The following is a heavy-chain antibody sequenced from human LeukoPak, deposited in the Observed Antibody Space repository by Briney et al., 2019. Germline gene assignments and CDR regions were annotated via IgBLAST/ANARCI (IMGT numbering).Heavy chain of an antibody. D-gene: IGHD3-22*01. CDR3: AKEIYYDSSAFFDY. J-gene: IGHJ4*02. Sequence: PGGSLRLSCAASGFSFRSYGIHWVRQAPGKGLEWVAVIGSDGSKKYYADSVKGRFTISRDNPKNTLYLQMNSLRTEDTAMYFCAKEIYYDSSAFFDYWGQGTLVTVSS. V-gene: IGHV3-30*18. CDR2: IGSDGSKK. CDR1: GFSFRSYG.